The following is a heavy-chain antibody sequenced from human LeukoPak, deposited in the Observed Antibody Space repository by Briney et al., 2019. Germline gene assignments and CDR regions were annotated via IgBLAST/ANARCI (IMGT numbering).Heavy chain of an antibody. Sequence: PSETLSLTCAVYGGSFSGYYWSWIRQPPGKGLEWIGEINHSGSTNYNPSLKSRVTISVDTSKNQFSLKLSSVTAADTAVYYCARGVFGVATKYYFDYWGQGTLVTVSS. V-gene: IGHV4-34*01. J-gene: IGHJ4*02. CDR3: ARGVFGVATKYYFDY. CDR2: INHSGST. CDR1: GGSFSGYY. D-gene: IGHD3-3*01.